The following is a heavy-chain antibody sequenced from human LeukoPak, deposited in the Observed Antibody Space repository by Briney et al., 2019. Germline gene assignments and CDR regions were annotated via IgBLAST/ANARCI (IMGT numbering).Heavy chain of an antibody. CDR1: GGSISSGSYY. V-gene: IGHV4-61*02. D-gene: IGHD2-2*02. J-gene: IGHJ4*02. Sequence: NPSQTLSLTCTVSGGSISSGSYYWSWIRQPAGKGLEWIGRIYTSGSTNYNPSLKSRVTISVDTSKNQFSLKLSSVTAADTAVYYCARVGIAGYCSSTSFYSGDYWGQGTLVTVSS. CDR2: IYTSGST. CDR3: ARVGIAGYCSSTSFYSGDY.